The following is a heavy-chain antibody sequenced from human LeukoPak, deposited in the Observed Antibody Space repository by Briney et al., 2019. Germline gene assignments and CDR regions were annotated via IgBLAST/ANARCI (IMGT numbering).Heavy chain of an antibody. CDR2: IYYSGGT. D-gene: IGHD3-22*01. CDR1: GGSISSNGYY. V-gene: IGHV4-39*01. J-gene: IGHJ4*02. Sequence: PSETLSLTCTVSGGSISSNGYYWAWFRQPPGKGLEWIGSIYYSGGTYYNPSLKSRVTISIDTSKNQFSLKLSSVTAADTAVYYCATTSYYYDSPDYWGQGTLVTVSS. CDR3: ATTSYYYDSPDY.